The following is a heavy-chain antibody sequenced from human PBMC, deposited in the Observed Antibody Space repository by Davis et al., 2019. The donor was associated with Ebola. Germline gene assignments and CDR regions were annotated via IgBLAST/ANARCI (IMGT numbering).Heavy chain of an antibody. Sequence: ASVKVSCKASGYTFRNYDIHWVRQATGQGLEWMGWINAGNGNTKYSQKFQGRVTITRDTSASTAYMELSSLRSEDTAVYYCARDSSGWYYFDYWGQGTLVTVSS. CDR3: ARDSSGWYYFDY. CDR2: INAGNGNT. V-gene: IGHV1-3*01. CDR1: GYTFRNYD. J-gene: IGHJ4*02. D-gene: IGHD6-19*01.